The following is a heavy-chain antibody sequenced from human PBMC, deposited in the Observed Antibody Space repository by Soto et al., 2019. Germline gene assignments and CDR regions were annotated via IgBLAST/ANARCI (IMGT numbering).Heavy chain of an antibody. CDR2: ISYDGSNK. CDR3: AKESYSSALLSGMDV. D-gene: IGHD6-19*01. CDR1: GFTFSSYG. J-gene: IGHJ6*02. Sequence: PGGSLRLSCAASGFTFSSYGMHWVRQAPGKGLEWVAVISYDGSNKYYADSVKGRFTISRDNSKNTLYLQMNSLRAEDTAVYYCAKESYSSALLSGMDVWGQGTTVTVSS. V-gene: IGHV3-30*18.